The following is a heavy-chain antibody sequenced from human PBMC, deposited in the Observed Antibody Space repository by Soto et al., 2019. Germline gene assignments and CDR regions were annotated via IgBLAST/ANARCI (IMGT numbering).Heavy chain of an antibody. CDR3: ARDGVRGGCYYFDL. Sequence: QVQLVQSGTEVKKPGSSVRVSCKVSGGSFSDYAITWVRQAPGQGLEWMGGIIPKFPTGEYAKKFQGTVKITADKPTSTVYWEVSSLGHKDTAVYYWARDGVRGGCYYFDLWGQGTQVSVSS. V-gene: IGHV1-69*06. CDR2: IIPKFPTG. CDR1: GGSFSDYA. J-gene: IGHJ4*02. D-gene: IGHD6-19*01.